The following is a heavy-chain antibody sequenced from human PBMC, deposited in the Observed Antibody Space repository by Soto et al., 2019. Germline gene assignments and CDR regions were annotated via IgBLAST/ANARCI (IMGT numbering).Heavy chain of an antibody. D-gene: IGHD1-20*01. CDR1: GFTFSSYS. Sequence: EVQLVESGGGLVQPGGSLRLSCAASGFTFSSYSMNWVRQAPGKGLEWVSYISSSSSTIYYADSVKGRFTISRDNAKNAPDPQMNSLRDEDTAVYYCAREMYNWNGGGYWGQGTLVTVSS. J-gene: IGHJ4*02. CDR3: AREMYNWNGGGY. CDR2: ISSSSSTI. V-gene: IGHV3-48*02.